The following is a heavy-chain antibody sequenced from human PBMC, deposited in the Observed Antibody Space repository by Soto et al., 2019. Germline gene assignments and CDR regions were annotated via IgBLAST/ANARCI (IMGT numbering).Heavy chain of an antibody. V-gene: IGHV3-21*01. CDR2: ISGSGNYT. Sequence: GGSLRLSCAASGFTFSTYSMNWVRQAPGKGLEWVSSISGSGNYTHYADFLRGRFTISRDNAKTSLYLQMNSLRAEDTAVYYCARESEDLTSNFDYWGQGTLVTVSS. CDR1: GFTFSTYS. CDR3: ARESEDLTSNFDY. J-gene: IGHJ4*02.